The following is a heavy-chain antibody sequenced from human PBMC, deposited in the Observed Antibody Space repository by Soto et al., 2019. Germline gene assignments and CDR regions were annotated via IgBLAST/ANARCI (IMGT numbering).Heavy chain of an antibody. J-gene: IGHJ5*02. Sequence: QVQLVQSGPEVKKPGASVKVSCKASGYTFSNSGFSWMRQAPGQGLEWMGRISTYNGNTNYAQKFQGRLSMTTDTSTSTAFMELRTLRSDDTAVYYCARDEYNNGRNWLNPWGQGTLVTVTS. V-gene: IGHV1-18*01. CDR3: ARDEYNNGRNWLNP. CDR1: GYTFSNSG. D-gene: IGHD2-8*01. CDR2: ISTYNGNT.